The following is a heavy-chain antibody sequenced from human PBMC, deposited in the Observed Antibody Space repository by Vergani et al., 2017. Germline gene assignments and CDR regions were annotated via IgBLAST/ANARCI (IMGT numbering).Heavy chain of an antibody. V-gene: IGHV4-59*01. Sequence: QVQLQESGPGLVKPSETLSLICTVSGGSISSYYWSWIRPPPGKGLEWIGYIYYSGSTNYNPSLKIRVTISVDTSKNQFSLKLSSVTAADTAVYYCARGFYGGNSCFDYWGQGTLVTVSS. CDR2: IYYSGST. CDR1: GGSISSYY. J-gene: IGHJ4*02. CDR3: ARGFYGGNSCFDY. D-gene: IGHD4-23*01.